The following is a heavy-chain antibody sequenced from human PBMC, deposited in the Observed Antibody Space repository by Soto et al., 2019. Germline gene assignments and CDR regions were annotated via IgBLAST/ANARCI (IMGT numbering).Heavy chain of an antibody. CDR1: GFTFTRYS. CDR3: ARESEGLTSNFDY. J-gene: IGHJ4*02. V-gene: IGHV3-21*06. Sequence: PGGSLRLSCAASGFTFTRYSMNWVRQAPGKGLEWVSSISSTTNYIYYGDSMKGRFTISRDNAKNSLYLEMNSLRAEDTAVYYCARESEGLTSNFDYWGQGTLVTAPQ. CDR2: ISSTTNYI.